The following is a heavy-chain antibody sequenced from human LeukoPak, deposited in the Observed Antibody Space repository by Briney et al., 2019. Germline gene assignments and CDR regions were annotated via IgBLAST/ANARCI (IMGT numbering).Heavy chain of an antibody. D-gene: IGHD6-13*01. Sequence: GGSLRLSCAASGFTFSSYAMSWVRQAPGKGLEWVSAISGSGGSTYYADSVKGRFTISRDNSKNTLYLQMNSLRAEDTAVYYCAKDLTSLAAAGDAFDIWGQGTMVTASS. J-gene: IGHJ3*02. CDR2: ISGSGGST. V-gene: IGHV3-23*01. CDR3: AKDLTSLAAAGDAFDI. CDR1: GFTFSSYA.